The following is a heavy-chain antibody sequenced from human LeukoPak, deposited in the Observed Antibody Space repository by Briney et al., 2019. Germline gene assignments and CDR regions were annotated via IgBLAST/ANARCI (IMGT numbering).Heavy chain of an antibody. CDR1: GGTLSAYW. V-gene: IGHV3-74*01. D-gene: IGHD3-22*01. CDR3: VRVLSGSWDWFDP. CDR2: ISPDGKRK. Sequence: TGGSLRLSCAASGGTLSAYWMHWVRQGPGKGLEWVSRISPDGKRKDYADAAKGRFGISRDNAKNTVYLQMNSLRAEDTALYHCVRVLSGSWDWFDPWGQGTLVTVSS. J-gene: IGHJ5*02.